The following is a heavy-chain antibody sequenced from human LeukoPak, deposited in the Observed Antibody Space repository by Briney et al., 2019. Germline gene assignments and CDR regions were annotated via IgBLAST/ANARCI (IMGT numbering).Heavy chain of an antibody. V-gene: IGHV4-34*01. CDR3: ASGPSRITIFGVVDKRKTNMDV. J-gene: IGHJ6*03. CDR1: GGSFSGYY. Sequence: SETLSLTCAVYGGSFSGYYWSWIRQPPGKGLEWIGEINHSGRTNYNPSLKSRVTITVDTSKNQYSLKLSPVTAADMAVDYCASGPSRITIFGVVDKRKTNMDVWGKGTTVTVSS. CDR2: INHSGRT. D-gene: IGHD3-3*01.